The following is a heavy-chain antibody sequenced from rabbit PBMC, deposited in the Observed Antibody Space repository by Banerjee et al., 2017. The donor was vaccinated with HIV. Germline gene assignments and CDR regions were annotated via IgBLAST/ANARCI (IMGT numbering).Heavy chain of an antibody. Sequence: QEQLEESGGDLVKPEGSLTLTCTASGFTVSGSFWICWVRQAPGKGLEWIGCIYAGNNGSPYYASWAKGRFTISKTSSTTVTLQLNSLTAADTATYFCARNPLSSGGFWGQGTLVTVS. V-gene: IGHV1S45*01. J-gene: IGHJ3*01. D-gene: IGHD4-1*01. CDR3: ARNPLSSGGF. CDR2: IYAGNNGSP. CDR1: GFTVSGSFW.